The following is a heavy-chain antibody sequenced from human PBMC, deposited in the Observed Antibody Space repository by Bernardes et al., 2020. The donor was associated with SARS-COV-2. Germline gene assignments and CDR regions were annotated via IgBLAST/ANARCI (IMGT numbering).Heavy chain of an antibody. V-gene: IGHV1-2*02. D-gene: IGHD3-10*01. CDR3: TRDYYGSGSPFDY. J-gene: IGHJ4*02. CDR2: IGFNSGVT. CDR1: TYSFSGYY. Sequence: ASVKVSCKAATYSFSGYYIHWVRQAPGQGLEWMGWIGFNSGVTNYAQKLQGRVTMTRDTSISTAYMELRRLRSDDTAVYYCTRDYYGSGSPFDYWGQGTLVSVSS.